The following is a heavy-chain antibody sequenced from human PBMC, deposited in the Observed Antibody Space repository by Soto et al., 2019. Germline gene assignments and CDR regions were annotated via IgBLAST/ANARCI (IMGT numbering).Heavy chain of an antibody. CDR2: ISYSGNT. Sequence: ASETLSLTCTVSGGSISNFYWSWIRQPPGKGLEWIGYISYSGNTNYNPSLKSRVSISVDTSKNQFSLRLSSVTVADTAIYYCATRITVFGLLIPPFDPWGQGTQVTVSS. J-gene: IGHJ5*02. D-gene: IGHD3-3*01. V-gene: IGHV4-59*03. CDR1: GGSISNFY. CDR3: ATRITVFGLLIPPFDP.